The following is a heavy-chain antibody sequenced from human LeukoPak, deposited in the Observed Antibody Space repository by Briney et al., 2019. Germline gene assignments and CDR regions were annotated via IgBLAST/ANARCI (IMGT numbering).Heavy chain of an antibody. J-gene: IGHJ3*02. D-gene: IGHD2-21*01. CDR3: ARIIIVVAYDAFDI. CDR2: ITPNSSTT. Sequence: ASVKVSCTASGYTFTGYYLHWVRQAPAQGLERMGGITPNSSTTNYAQKFQGRVTMTRDTDLSTAYMELRRMKSDDTAVYYCARIIIVVAYDAFDIWGQGRKVSDSS. CDR1: GYTFTGYY. V-gene: IGHV1-2*02.